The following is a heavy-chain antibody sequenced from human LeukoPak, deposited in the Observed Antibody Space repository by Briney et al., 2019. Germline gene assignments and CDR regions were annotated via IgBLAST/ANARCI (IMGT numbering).Heavy chain of an antibody. CDR3: ARQGYYYDSSGYYWFDP. CDR2: IYYSGST. Sequence: PSETLSLTCTVSGGSISSYYWSWIRQPPGKGLEWIGYIYYSGSTNYNPSLKSRVTISVDTSKNQFSLKLSSVTAADTAVYYCARQGYYYDSSGYYWFDPWGQGTLVTVSS. CDR1: GGSISSYY. D-gene: IGHD3-22*01. V-gene: IGHV4-59*01. J-gene: IGHJ5*02.